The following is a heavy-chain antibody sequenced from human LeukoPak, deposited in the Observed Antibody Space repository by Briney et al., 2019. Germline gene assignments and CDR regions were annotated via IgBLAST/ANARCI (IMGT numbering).Heavy chain of an antibody. V-gene: IGHV3-74*01. CDR3: ATDLSGRHDY. CDR2: IDTEGNTI. Sequence: PGGSLRLSCAASGFTFSTYWTHWVRQTPGKGLVWVSRIDTEGNTINYADSVKGRFTISRDNAGDTLYLQMNSLRAEDTGVYYCATDLSGRHDYWGQGTLVTVSS. J-gene: IGHJ4*02. D-gene: IGHD5-12*01. CDR1: GFTFSTYW.